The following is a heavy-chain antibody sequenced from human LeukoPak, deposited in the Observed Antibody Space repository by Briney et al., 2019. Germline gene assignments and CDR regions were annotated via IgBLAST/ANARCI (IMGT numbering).Heavy chain of an antibody. V-gene: IGHV3-53*01. D-gene: IGHD4-17*01. CDR3: IVFGDSNH. J-gene: IGHJ5*02. CDR1: GLTGSHNY. Sequence: GGSLRLPCAASGLTGSHNYVSWVRQAPGKGLEWVSAIHTSGDTCYADSVKGRFTISRDTSKNTLYLQINSLRVEDTAVYYCIVFGDSNHWGQGTLVTVSS. CDR2: IHTSGDT.